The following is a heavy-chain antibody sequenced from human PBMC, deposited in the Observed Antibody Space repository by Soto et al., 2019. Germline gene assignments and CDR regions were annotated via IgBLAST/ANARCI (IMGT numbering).Heavy chain of an antibody. V-gene: IGHV3-30*18. Sequence: QVQLVESGGGVVQPGTSLRLSCAASGFTFSTYVMHWVGQAPGKGLEWVSFISHDGSKKQCADSVKGRFSISRDNSKNMLYLQMDSLRLEDTAVYYCAKDSSIHPFDYWGQGALVAVSS. J-gene: IGHJ4*02. CDR2: ISHDGSKK. CDR3: AKDSSIHPFDY. D-gene: IGHD2-2*01. CDR1: GFTFSTYV.